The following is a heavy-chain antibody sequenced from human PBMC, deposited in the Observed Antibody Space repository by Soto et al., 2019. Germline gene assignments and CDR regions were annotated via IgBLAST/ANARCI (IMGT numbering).Heavy chain of an antibody. V-gene: IGHV3-74*01. CDR2: VTGDGSTT. CDR3: ARENWYSMDV. CDR1: GFTFRSYF. J-gene: IGHJ6*02. D-gene: IGHD1-20*01. Sequence: EVQLVESGGGSVQPGGSLRLSCAASGFTFRSYFMAWVRQAPGKGLVLVSQVTGDGSTTNYADSARGRFTISRDNAKNTLYLQMNSLRDEDTAIYYCARENWYSMDVWGQGTTVTVSS.